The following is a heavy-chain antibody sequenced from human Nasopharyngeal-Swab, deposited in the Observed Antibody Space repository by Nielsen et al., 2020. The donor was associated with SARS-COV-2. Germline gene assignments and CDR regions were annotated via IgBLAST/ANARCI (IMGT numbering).Heavy chain of an antibody. D-gene: IGHD3-22*01. Sequence: ASVNVSCKAPGYIFNDHFIHWVRQAPGQGLEWMGIINPGGNSTTHAQRFQGRATMTRDTSTSTVHMELSSLRSGDTAVYYCARAAIDKHFVLWGPGTLVTVSS. CDR3: ARAAIDKHFVL. J-gene: IGHJ4*02. CDR1: GYIFNDHF. CDR2: INPGGNST. V-gene: IGHV1-46*02.